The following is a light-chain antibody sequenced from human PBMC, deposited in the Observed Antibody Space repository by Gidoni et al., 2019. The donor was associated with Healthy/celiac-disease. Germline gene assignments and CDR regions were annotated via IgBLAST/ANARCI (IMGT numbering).Light chain of an antibody. CDR2: AAS. Sequence: DIQLTQSPSFLSASVGDRVTITYRASHGISSYLAWYQQKPGKAPKLLIYAASTLQSGVPSRFSGSGSGTEFTLTISSLQPEDFATYYCQQLNSYPVFTFGPGTKVDIK. J-gene: IGKJ3*01. V-gene: IGKV1-9*01. CDR3: QQLNSYPVFT. CDR1: HGISSY.